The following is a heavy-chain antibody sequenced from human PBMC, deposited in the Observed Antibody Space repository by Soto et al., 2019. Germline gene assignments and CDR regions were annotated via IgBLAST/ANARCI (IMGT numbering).Heavy chain of an antibody. J-gene: IGHJ6*02. CDR3: AREVTIFGVVTPLYYYYGMDV. CDR1: GGTFSSYA. V-gene: IGHV1-69*13. D-gene: IGHD3-3*01. Sequence: SVKVSCKASGGTFSSYAISWVRQAPGQGLEWMGGIIPIFGTANYAQKFQGRVTITADESTSTAYMELSSLRSEDTAVYYCAREVTIFGVVTPLYYYYGMDVWGQGTTVTVSS. CDR2: IIPIFGTA.